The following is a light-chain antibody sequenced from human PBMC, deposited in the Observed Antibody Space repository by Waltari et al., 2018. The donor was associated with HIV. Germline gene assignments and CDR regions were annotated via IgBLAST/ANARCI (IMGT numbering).Light chain of an antibody. CDR1: SSDVGSYHL. CDR2: EVS. J-gene: IGLJ1*01. Sequence: QSALTQPASVSGSPGQSITISCTGTSSDVGSYHLGSWYQQHPGKAPKLMIYEVSKRPSGVSNRFSGSKSGNTASLTISGLQAEDEADYYCCSYAGSSTYVFGTGTKVTVL. V-gene: IGLV2-23*02. CDR3: CSYAGSSTYV.